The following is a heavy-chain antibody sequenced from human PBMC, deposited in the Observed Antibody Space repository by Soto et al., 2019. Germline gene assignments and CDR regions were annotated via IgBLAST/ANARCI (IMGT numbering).Heavy chain of an antibody. J-gene: IGHJ3*02. CDR1: GFTFSSYG. D-gene: IGHD3-22*01. Sequence: QVQLVESGGGVVQPGRSLRLSCAASGFTFSSYGMHWVRQAPGKGLEWVAVIWYDGSNKYYADSVKGRFTISRDNSKNTLYLQMNSLRAEDTAVYYCARDGGSITMIVVAVDAFDIWGQGTMVTVSS. CDR2: IWYDGSNK. V-gene: IGHV3-33*01. CDR3: ARDGGSITMIVVAVDAFDI.